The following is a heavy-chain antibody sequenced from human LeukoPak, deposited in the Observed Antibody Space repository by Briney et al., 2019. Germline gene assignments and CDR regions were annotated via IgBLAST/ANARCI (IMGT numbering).Heavy chain of an antibody. CDR1: GFTFSSFP. V-gene: IGHV3-30-3*01. CDR2: ISSDGSNK. D-gene: IGHD6-13*01. Sequence: GGSLRLSCAASGFTFSSFPMHWVRQAPGKGLEWVSIISSDGSNKYYADSVKGRFTISRDNSKNTLYLQMNSLRAEDTAVYYCAKDGAAVGTSDSDYFDYWGQGTLVTVSS. CDR3: AKDGAAVGTSDSDYFDY. J-gene: IGHJ4*02.